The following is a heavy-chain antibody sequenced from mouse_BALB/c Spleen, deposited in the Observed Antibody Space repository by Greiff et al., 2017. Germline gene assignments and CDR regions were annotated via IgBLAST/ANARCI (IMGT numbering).Heavy chain of an antibody. V-gene: IGHV1-7*01. D-gene: IGHD2-3*01. Sequence: VKLVESGAELAKPGASVKMSCKASGYTFTSYWMHWVKQRPGQGLEWIGYINPSTGYTEYNQKFKDKATLTADKSSSTAYMQLSSLTSEDSAVYYCARFYDGYSYAMDYWGQGTSVTVSS. J-gene: IGHJ4*01. CDR2: INPSTGYT. CDR3: ARFYDGYSYAMDY. CDR1: GYTFTSYW.